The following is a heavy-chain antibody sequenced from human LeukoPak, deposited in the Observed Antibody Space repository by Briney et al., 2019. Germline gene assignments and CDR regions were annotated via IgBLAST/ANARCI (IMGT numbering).Heavy chain of an antibody. J-gene: IGHJ4*02. Sequence: PGGSLRLSCAASGFTFSSYSMNWVRQAPGKGLEWVSYISSSSSTIYYADSVKGRFTISRDNAKNSLYLQMNSLRAEDTAVYYCARSFFTAAMFTAIDYWGQGTLVTVSS. CDR2: ISSSSSTI. CDR3: ARSFFTAAMFTAIDY. CDR1: GFTFSSYS. V-gene: IGHV3-48*04. D-gene: IGHD2-2*01.